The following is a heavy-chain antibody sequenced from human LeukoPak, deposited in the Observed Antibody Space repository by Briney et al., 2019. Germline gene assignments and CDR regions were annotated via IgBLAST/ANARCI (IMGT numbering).Heavy chain of an antibody. CDR1: GGSISSYY. D-gene: IGHD3-22*01. CDR2: IYYSGST. CDR3: AVHYDSSGYVDY. Sequence: KSSETLSLTCTVSGGSISSYYWSWIRQPPGKGLEWIGYIYYSGSTNYNPSLKSRVTISVDTSKNQFSLKLSSVTAADTAVYYCAVHYDSSGYVDYWGQGTLVTVSS. J-gene: IGHJ4*02. V-gene: IGHV4-59*08.